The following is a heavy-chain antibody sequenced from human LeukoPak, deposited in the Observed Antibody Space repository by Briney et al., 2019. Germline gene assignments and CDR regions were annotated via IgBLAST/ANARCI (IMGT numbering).Heavy chain of an antibody. J-gene: IGHJ5*02. CDR2: MNPNSGNT. D-gene: IGHD6-13*01. CDR1: GYTFTSYD. Sequence: ASVKVSCKASGYTFTSYDINWVRQATGQGLEWMRWMNPNSGNTGYAQKFQGRVTMTRNTSISTAYMELSSLRSEDTAVYYCARGGPYSSSWYVANWFDPWGQGTLVTVSS. CDR3: ARGGPYSSSWYVANWFDP. V-gene: IGHV1-8*01.